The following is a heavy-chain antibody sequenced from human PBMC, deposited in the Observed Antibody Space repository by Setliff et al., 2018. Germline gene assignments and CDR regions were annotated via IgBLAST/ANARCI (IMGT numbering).Heavy chain of an antibody. CDR1: GYTFTSYY. CDR2: INPSSNRT. J-gene: IGHJ1*01. CDR3: ARDRGNGGNSGYFQH. V-gene: IGHV1-46*01. D-gene: IGHD2-21*02. Sequence: VASVKVSCKASGYTFTSYYVHWVRQAPGQGLEWMGIINPSSNRTNYAQNFQGRVAMTRDTSTHTFYLEVRSLTSEDTAVYFCARDRGNGGNSGYFQHWGQGTLVTVSS.